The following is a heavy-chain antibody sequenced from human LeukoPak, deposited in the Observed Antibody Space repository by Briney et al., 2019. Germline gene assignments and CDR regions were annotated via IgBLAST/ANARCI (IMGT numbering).Heavy chain of an antibody. D-gene: IGHD6-19*01. V-gene: IGHV3-30-3*01. CDR1: GFTFSSYW. CDR2: ISYDGSNK. J-gene: IGHJ4*02. Sequence: GGSLRLSCAASGFTFSSYWMSWVRQAPGKGLEWVAVISYDGSNKYYADSVKGRFTISRDNSKNTLYLQMNSLRAEDTAVYYCARERGSSGWYYFDYWGQGTLVTVSS. CDR3: ARERGSSGWYYFDY.